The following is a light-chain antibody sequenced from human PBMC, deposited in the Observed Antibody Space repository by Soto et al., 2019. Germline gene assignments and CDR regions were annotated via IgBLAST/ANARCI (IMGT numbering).Light chain of an antibody. J-gene: IGKJ5*01. V-gene: IGKV3-20*01. CDR1: QSVGRNY. Sequence: ENVLTHSPGTLSLSPGERATLSFSSSQSVGRNYLAWFQQKSGQAPRLVIYGASSRAAGIPDRLSGSGSGTDFTLTISRLEPEDFAVYYCQQYATSPITFGQGTRLEIK. CDR3: QQYATSPIT. CDR2: GAS.